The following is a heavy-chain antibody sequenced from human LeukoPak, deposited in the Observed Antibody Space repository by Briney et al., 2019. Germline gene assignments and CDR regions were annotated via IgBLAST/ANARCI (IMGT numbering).Heavy chain of an antibody. V-gene: IGHV3-33*01. CDR3: ARDPGIAAAAPDY. CDR1: GFTFGSYG. D-gene: IGHD6-13*01. J-gene: IGHJ4*02. Sequence: GGSLGLSCAASGFTFGSYGMHWVRQAPGKGLEWVAVIWYDGSNKYYADSVKGRFTISRDNSKNTLYLQMNSLRAEDTAVYYCARDPGIAAAAPDYWGQGTLVTVSS. CDR2: IWYDGSNK.